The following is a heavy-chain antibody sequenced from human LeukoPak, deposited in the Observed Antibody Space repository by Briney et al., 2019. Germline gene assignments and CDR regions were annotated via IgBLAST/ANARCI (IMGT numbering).Heavy chain of an antibody. CDR2: IYSGGST. Sequence: PGGSLRLSCAASGFTVSSNYMSWVRQAPGKGLEWVSVIYSGGSTYYADSVKGRFTISRDNAKNSLYLQMNSLRAEDTAVYYCARSYGDYEYWFDPWGQGTLVTVSS. V-gene: IGHV3-53*01. CDR3: ARSYGDYEYWFDP. D-gene: IGHD4-17*01. CDR1: GFTVSSNY. J-gene: IGHJ5*02.